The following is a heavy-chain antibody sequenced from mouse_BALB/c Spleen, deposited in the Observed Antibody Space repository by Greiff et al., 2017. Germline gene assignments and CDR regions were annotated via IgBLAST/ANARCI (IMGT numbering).Heavy chain of an antibody. Sequence: DVQLQESGGGLVQPGGSRKLSCAASGFTFSSFGMHWVRQAPEKGLEWVAYISSGSSTIYYADTVKGRFTISRDNPKNTLFLQMTSLRSEDTAMYYCARRDGSSLYYAMDYWGQGTSVTVSS. D-gene: IGHD1-1*01. CDR1: GFTFSSFG. V-gene: IGHV5-17*02. J-gene: IGHJ4*01. CDR3: ARRDGSSLYYAMDY. CDR2: ISSGSSTI.